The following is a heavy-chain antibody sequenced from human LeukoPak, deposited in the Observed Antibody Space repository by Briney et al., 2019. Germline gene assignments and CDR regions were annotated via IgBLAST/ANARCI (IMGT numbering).Heavy chain of an antibody. V-gene: IGHV3-30*02. D-gene: IGHD2-15*01. CDR2: IRYDGSEK. CDR3: AKDPWDCSGRSCPMYYYYMDV. CDR1: GFTFSSFG. Sequence: PGGSLRLSCAASGFTFSSFGMHWVRQAPGKGLEWVAFIRYDGSEKYYANSVEGRCTISRDHSKNALYLQMNSLRAGDTAVYYCAKDPWDCSGRSCPMYYYYMDVWGKGTTVTVSS. J-gene: IGHJ6*03.